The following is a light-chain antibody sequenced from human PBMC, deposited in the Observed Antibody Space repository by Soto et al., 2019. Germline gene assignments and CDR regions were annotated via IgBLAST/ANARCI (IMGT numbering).Light chain of an antibody. CDR3: QQYNNWWT. CDR2: GAS. CDR1: QSVSSSY. V-gene: IGKV3D-15*01. J-gene: IGKJ1*01. Sequence: EIVLTQSPGTLSLSPGERATLSCRASQSVSSSYLAWYQQKFGQAPRLLIYGASPRATGIPDRFSGSGSGTEFTLTISSLQSEDFAVYYCQQYNNWWTFGQGTKVDI.